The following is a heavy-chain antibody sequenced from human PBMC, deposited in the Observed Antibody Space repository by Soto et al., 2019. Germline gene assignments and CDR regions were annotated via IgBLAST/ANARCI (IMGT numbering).Heavy chain of an antibody. CDR3: ARDAVLTGMFDF. CDR1: GGSIGSYH. V-gene: IGHV4-59*01. J-gene: IGHJ4*02. CDR2: VYYTGTT. Sequence: SETLSLTCTVSGGSIGSYHWSWVRQPPGKGLEWIASVYYTGTTNYNPSLGSRVTISIDAPGNRFSMEITSVTAADTAIYYCARDAVLTGMFDFWGQGTLVTVSS.